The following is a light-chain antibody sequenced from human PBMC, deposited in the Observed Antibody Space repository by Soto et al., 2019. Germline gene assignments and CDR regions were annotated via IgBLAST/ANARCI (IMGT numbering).Light chain of an antibody. V-gene: IGLV2-14*01. Sequence: QPASVSGSPGQSITISCTGTSSDVGGYNYVSWYQQHPGKAPKLMIYDVSNRPSGVSNRFSGSKSGNTASLTISGLQAEDEADYYCSSYTSSSTLVFGTGIKLTVL. CDR3: SSYTSSSTLV. J-gene: IGLJ1*01. CDR1: SSDVGGYNY. CDR2: DVS.